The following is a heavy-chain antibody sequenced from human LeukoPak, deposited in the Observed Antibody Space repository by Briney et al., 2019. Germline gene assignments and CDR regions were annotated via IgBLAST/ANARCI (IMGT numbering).Heavy chain of an antibody. D-gene: IGHD2-15*01. Sequence: QPGGSLRLSWAASGLTFSDYYMGWVRQAPGVGLGWVGRIGNEANSYTTEYAASVSGRFTISRDDSKDSLCLQMNSLKTEDTAVYYCARESKLGAAPTGGYYYNGMDVWGQGTTVTVSS. CDR3: ARESKLGAAPTGGYYYNGMDV. CDR1: GLTFSDYY. J-gene: IGHJ6*02. V-gene: IGHV3-72*01. CDR2: IGNEANSYTT.